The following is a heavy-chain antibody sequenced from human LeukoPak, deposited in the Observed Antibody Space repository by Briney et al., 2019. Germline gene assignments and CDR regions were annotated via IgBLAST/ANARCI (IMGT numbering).Heavy chain of an antibody. D-gene: IGHD5-12*01. CDR3: ARESYRTIYKWLRSHFDY. J-gene: IGHJ4*02. CDR1: GFTFSSYA. V-gene: IGHV3-30*04. Sequence: GGSLRLSCAASGFTFSSYAMHWVRQAPGKGLEWVALISYDGSNKYYADSVKGRFTISRDNSKNTLYLQMNSLRTEDTAVYYCARESYRTIYKWLRSHFDYWGQGTLVTVSS. CDR2: ISYDGSNK.